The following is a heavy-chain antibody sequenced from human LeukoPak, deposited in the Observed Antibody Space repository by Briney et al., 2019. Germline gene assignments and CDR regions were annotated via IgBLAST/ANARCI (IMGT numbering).Heavy chain of an antibody. D-gene: IGHD4-23*01. J-gene: IGHJ2*01. V-gene: IGHV4-4*07. CDR2: VYRSGST. CDR1: GGSISDSY. Sequence: SEALSLTCTVSGGSISDSYWCWMRQSAGKGLEWIGRVYRSGSTNYNPSLKSRVVISVDTSKNQFSLNLASVTAADTAVYFFARGETLDETPPGWVYFSHWGPGTLVTVSS. CDR3: ARGETLDETPPGWVYFSH.